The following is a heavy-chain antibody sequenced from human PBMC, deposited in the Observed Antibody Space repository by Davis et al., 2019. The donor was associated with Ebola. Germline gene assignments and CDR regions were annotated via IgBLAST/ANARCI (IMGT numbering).Heavy chain of an antibody. Sequence: GGSLRLSCAASGFTFNKYAMSWVRQAPGKGLEWVSVVSGRSTTIYYADSVKGRFTISRDTAKNSLYLQMNSLRAEDTAVYYCARRGYSALDWGQGTLVTVSS. CDR1: GFTFNKYA. J-gene: IGHJ4*02. V-gene: IGHV3-48*04. CDR3: ARRGYSALD. D-gene: IGHD5-12*01. CDR2: VSGRSTTI.